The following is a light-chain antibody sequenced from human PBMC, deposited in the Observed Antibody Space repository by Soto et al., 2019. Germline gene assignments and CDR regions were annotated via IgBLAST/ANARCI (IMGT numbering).Light chain of an antibody. CDR3: CSYAGSSTHG. Sequence: CVLTAHASVSGSPGQSITISCTGTSSDVGSYNLVSWYQQHPGKAPKLMIYEGSKRPSGVSNRFSGSKSGNTASLTISGLQAEDEADYYCCSYAGSSTHGFGTGTKVTVL. V-gene: IGLV2-23*01. CDR2: EGS. CDR1: SSDVGSYNL. J-gene: IGLJ1*01.